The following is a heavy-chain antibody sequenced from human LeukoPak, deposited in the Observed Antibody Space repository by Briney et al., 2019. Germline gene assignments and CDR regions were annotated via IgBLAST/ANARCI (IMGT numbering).Heavy chain of an antibody. CDR3: ARDSEYCSSTSCYAPGDAFDI. CDR2: INSDGSST. Sequence: GGSLRLSCAASGFTFSSYWMHWVRQAPGKGLVWVSRINSDGSSTSYADSVKGRFTISRDNAKNTLYLQMNSLRAEDTAEYYCARDSEYCSSTSCYAPGDAFDIWGQGTMVTVSS. V-gene: IGHV3-74*01. CDR1: GFTFSSYW. D-gene: IGHD2-2*01. J-gene: IGHJ3*02.